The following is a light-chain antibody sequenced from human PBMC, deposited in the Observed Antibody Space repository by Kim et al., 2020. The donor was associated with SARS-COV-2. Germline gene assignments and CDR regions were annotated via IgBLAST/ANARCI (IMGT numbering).Light chain of an antibody. J-gene: IGKJ4*01. CDR1: QGIGNY. CDR3: QQYDLYPLT. CDR2: AAS. V-gene: IGKV1-16*02. Sequence: ASVGDRVTSTGRASQGIGNYLAWIQQKPGKATKSLIYAASSLQSGVPSKFSGSGSGTYFTLTISSLQPEDCATYYCQQYDLYPLTFGGGTKVDIK.